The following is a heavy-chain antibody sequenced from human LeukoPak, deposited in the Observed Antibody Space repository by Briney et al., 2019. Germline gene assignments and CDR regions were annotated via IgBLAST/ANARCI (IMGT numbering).Heavy chain of an antibody. Sequence: ASVKVSCKASGYTFTSYAMNWVRQAPGQGLEWMGWINTNTGNPTYAQGFTGRFVFSLDTSVSTAYLQISSLKAEDTALYYCARDLPKAATIAGAGDYWGQGTLVTVSS. CDR3: ARDLPKAATIAGAGDY. V-gene: IGHV7-4-1*02. D-gene: IGHD5-12*01. J-gene: IGHJ4*02. CDR2: INTNTGNP. CDR1: GYTFTSYA.